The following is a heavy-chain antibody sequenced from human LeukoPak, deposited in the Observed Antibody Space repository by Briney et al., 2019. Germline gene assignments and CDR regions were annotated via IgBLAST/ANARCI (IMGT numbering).Heavy chain of an antibody. CDR1: GYTFTNYA. Sequence: ASVKVSCKASGYTFTNYAMNWVRQAPGQGLEWMGWINTNTGNPTYAQDFTGRFVFSLDTSVSTAYLQISSLKADDTAVYYCARDPMGYCSGTSCYPSAFDIWGQGTMVTVSS. CDR2: INTNTGNP. CDR3: ARDPMGYCSGTSCYPSAFDI. D-gene: IGHD2-2*01. V-gene: IGHV7-4-1*02. J-gene: IGHJ3*02.